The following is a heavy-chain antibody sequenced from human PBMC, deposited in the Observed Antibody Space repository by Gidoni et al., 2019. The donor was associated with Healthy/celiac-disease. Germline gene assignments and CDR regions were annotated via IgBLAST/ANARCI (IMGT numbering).Heavy chain of an antibody. CDR1: GGSFRGYY. V-gene: IGHV4-34*01. J-gene: IGHJ5*02. CDR2: INHSGST. CDR3: ARGTLLAARRNWFDP. D-gene: IGHD6-6*01. Sequence: QVQLQQWGAGLLKPSQTLSLTCAVYGGSFRGYYWSWIRQPPGKGLEWIGEINHSGSTNYNPSLKSRVTISVDTSKNQFSLKLSSVTAADTAVYYCARGTLLAARRNWFDPWGQGTLVTVSS.